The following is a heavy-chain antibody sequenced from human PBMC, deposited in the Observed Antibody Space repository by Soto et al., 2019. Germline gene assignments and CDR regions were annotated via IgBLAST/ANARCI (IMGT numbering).Heavy chain of an antibody. D-gene: IGHD2-15*01. J-gene: IGHJ5*02. Sequence: QVQLQESGPGLVKPSGTLSLTCAVSGGSISSSNWWSWVRQPPGKGLEWIGEIYHSGSTNYNPSLKSGVCISVDKSRNLYCLQLSAVSAADTAEYDCARGDCSGGSCCSGGNGLDPWGQGTLVTASS. CDR2: IYHSGST. CDR3: ARGDCSGGSCCSGGNGLDP. V-gene: IGHV4-4*02. CDR1: GGSISSSNW.